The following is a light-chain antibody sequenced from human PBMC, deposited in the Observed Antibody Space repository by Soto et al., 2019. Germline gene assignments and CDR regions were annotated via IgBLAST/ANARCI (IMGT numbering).Light chain of an antibody. J-gene: IGKJ1*01. CDR1: HSIDNY. V-gene: IGKV1-39*01. CDR2: GSS. CDR3: QQCFSIPPT. Sequence: DIQMTQSPSSLSASVGDRVTITCRASHSIDNYLSWYQHKPGKAPKLLIYGSSNLQRGVSSRFSGSGSGTDFTLTIDSLQPDDFAIYYCQQCFSIPPTFGHGTKVDI.